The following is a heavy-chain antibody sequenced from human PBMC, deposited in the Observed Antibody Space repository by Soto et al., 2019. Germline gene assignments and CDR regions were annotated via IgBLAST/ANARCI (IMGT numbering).Heavy chain of an antibody. CDR2: VYYTGDT. J-gene: IGHJ6*02. CDR1: SGPSRSHN. D-gene: IGHD5-12*01. V-gene: IGHV4-59*08. Sequence: QVQVQQSGPGLVKPSETLSLTCTVSSGPSRSHNWGWIRQPPGRGLEWIGYVYYTGDTSYNPSLKXXVXXSADTSTNHLSLTLRSVTAADPAVYYCVRQGIDYLHGLVDVWGQGTTVSVSS. CDR3: VRQGIDYLHGLVDV.